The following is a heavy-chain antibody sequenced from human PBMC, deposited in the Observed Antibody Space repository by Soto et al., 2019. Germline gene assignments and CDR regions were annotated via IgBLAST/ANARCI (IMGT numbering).Heavy chain of an antibody. V-gene: IGHV3-21*01. J-gene: IGHJ6*02. CDR3: ARDLYCSSTSCYTSYYYYGMDV. Sequence: GGSLRLSCAASGFTFSSYSMNWVRQAPGKGLEWVSSISSSSSYIYYADSVKGRFTISRDNAKNSLYLQMNSLRAEDTAVYYCARDLYCSSTSCYTSYYYYGMDVWGQATTVTVSS. CDR2: ISSSSSYI. D-gene: IGHD2-2*02. CDR1: GFTFSSYS.